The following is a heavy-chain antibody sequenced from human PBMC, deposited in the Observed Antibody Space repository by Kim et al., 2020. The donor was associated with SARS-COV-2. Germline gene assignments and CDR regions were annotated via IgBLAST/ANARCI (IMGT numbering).Heavy chain of an antibody. CDR1: GFSFSSYS. CDR2: ISGSSTTE. V-gene: IGHV3-48*04. D-gene: IGHD2-21*01. Sequence: GGSLRLSCAASGFSFSSYSMNWVRQAPGKGLEWVSYISGSSTTEYYADSVKGRFTISRDNARNSLYLQMNSLRAEDTAVYYCARDPDRHDWEYWGQGTLVTVSS. CDR3: ARDPDRHDWEY. J-gene: IGHJ4*02.